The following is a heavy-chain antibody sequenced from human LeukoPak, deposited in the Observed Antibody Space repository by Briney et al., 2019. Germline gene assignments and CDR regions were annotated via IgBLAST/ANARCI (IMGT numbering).Heavy chain of an antibody. Sequence: GSSVKVSCKASGGTFSSYAISWVRQAPGQGLEWMGGIIPIFGTANYAQKFQGRVTITTDESTSTAYMELSSLRSEDTAVYYCARDRAVVVPAAIGYWGQGTLVTVSS. J-gene: IGHJ4*02. V-gene: IGHV1-69*05. CDR3: ARDRAVVVPAAIGY. CDR1: GGTFSSYA. CDR2: IIPIFGTA. D-gene: IGHD2-2*01.